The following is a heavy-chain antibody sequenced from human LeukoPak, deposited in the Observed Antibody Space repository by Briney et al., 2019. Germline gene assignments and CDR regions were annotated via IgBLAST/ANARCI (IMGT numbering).Heavy chain of an antibody. CDR2: IYPSGGT. J-gene: IGHJ4*02. D-gene: IGHD4-17*01. CDR3: AREYGDLDY. CDR1: GGSISGFY. Sequence: KPSETLSLTCIVSGGSISGFYWSWLRQPAGKGLEWIGRIYPSGGTNYNPSLKSRVTMSTETSKNQFSLKLRSVTAADTAVYYCAREYGDLDYWGQRTLVTVSS. V-gene: IGHV4-4*07.